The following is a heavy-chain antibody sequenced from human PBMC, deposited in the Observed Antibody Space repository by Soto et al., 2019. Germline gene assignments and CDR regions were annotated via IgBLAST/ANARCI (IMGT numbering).Heavy chain of an antibody. CDR1: GFIFRRYW. Sequence: GGRLRRAGSASGFIFRRYWMAWVRQAPGKGLEWVATIKLDGREKNYLDSVQGRFASSRDDAENSMSLQMSSLRGEDTAVYFWVRKFEGYGRFAYWGLGTPVTVS. CDR3: VRKFEGYGRFAY. D-gene: IGHD1-1*01. J-gene: IGHJ4*02. V-gene: IGHV3-7*01. CDR2: IKLDGREK.